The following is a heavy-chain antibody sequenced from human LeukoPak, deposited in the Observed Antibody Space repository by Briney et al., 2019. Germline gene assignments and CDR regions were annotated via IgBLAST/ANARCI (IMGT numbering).Heavy chain of an antibody. J-gene: IGHJ4*02. V-gene: IGHV4-39*01. CDR2: IHYSGRT. CDR3: ARPPGFSTSFWD. CDR1: GFTFSSYA. D-gene: IGHD2-2*01. Sequence: PGGSLRLSCAASGFTFSSYAMSWVRQPPGKGPEWIGSIHYSGRTYYKPSLKSRVTISVDTSKNQFSLKLTSVTSADTAVYYCARPPGFSTSFWDWGQGTLVTVSS.